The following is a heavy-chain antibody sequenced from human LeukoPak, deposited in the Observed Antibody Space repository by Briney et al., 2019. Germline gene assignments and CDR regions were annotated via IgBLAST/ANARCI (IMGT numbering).Heavy chain of an antibody. CDR1: GFTFSSYG. V-gene: IGHV3-30*02. Sequence: GGSLRLSCAASGFTFSSYGMHWVRQAPGKGLEWVAFIRYDGSDKYYADSVKGRFTISRDNSKNTLYLQMNSLRAEDTAVYYCAKASSYYYDSSGYQDYFDYWGQGTLVTVSS. D-gene: IGHD3-22*01. CDR2: IRYDGSDK. J-gene: IGHJ4*02. CDR3: AKASSYYYDSSGYQDYFDY.